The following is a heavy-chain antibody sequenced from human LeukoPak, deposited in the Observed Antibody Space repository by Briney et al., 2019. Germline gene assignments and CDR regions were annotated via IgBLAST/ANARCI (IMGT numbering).Heavy chain of an antibody. CDR1: GFTFSSYA. D-gene: IGHD3-9*01. Sequence: GGSLRLSCAASGFTFSSYAMTWVRQAPGKGLEWVSGTSGSGGSTYYADSVKGRFTISRDNSKNTLYLQMNSLRAEDTAVYYCAKEEGDILTGPYNWFDPWGQGTLVTVSS. V-gene: IGHV3-23*01. CDR2: TSGSGGST. J-gene: IGHJ5*02. CDR3: AKEEGDILTGPYNWFDP.